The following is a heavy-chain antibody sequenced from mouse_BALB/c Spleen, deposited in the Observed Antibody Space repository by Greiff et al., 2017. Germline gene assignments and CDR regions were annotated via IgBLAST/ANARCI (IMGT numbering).Heavy chain of an antibody. CDR1: GFTFTDYY. V-gene: IGHV7-3*02. CDR2: IRNKANGYTT. J-gene: IGHJ4*01. Sequence: EVMLVESGGGLVQPGGSLRLSCATSGFTFTDYYMSWVRQPPGKALEWLGFIRNKANGYTTEYSASVKGRFTISRDNSQSILYLQMNTLRAEDSATYYCARDIPYAYAMDYWGQGTSVTVSS. CDR3: ARDIPYAYAMDY. D-gene: IGHD2-14*01.